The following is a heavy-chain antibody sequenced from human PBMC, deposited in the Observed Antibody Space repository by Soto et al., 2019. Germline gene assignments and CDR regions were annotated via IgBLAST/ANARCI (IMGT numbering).Heavy chain of an antibody. CDR3: AGGIDY. CDR2: IYHSGST. D-gene: IGHD3-16*01. V-gene: IGHV4-4*02. CDR1: GGSISSSNW. J-gene: IGHJ4*02. Sequence: QVQLQESGPGLVKPSGTLSLTCAVSGGSISSSNWWSWVRQPPGKGLEWIGGIYHSGSTNYNPSLXSXXTISVDKSKNQFSLKLSSVTAADTAVYYCAGGIDYWGQGTLVTVSS.